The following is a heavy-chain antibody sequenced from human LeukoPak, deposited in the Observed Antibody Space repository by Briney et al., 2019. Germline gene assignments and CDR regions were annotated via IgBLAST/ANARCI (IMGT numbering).Heavy chain of an antibody. J-gene: IGHJ4*02. Sequence: SVKVSCKASGYTFTGYYMHWVRQAPGQGLEWMGRINPNSGGTNYAQKFQGRVTMTRDTSISTAYMELSRLRSDDTAVYYCARGITMVRGVIAFDYWGQGTLVTVSS. CDR3: ARGITMVRGVIAFDY. V-gene: IGHV1-2*06. CDR2: INPNSGGT. D-gene: IGHD3-10*01. CDR1: GYTFTGYY.